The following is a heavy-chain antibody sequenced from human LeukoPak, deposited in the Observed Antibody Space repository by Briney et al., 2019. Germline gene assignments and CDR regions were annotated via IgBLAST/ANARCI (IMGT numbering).Heavy chain of an antibody. J-gene: IGHJ1*01. CDR3: ARGVGQLVGSEH. D-gene: IGHD6-13*01. Sequence: GGSLRLSCAASGFTVSSNYMSWVRQAPGKGLEWVSVIYSGGSTYYADSVKGRFAISRDNSKNTLYLQMNSLRAEDTAVYYCARGVGQLVGSEHWGQGTLVTVSS. CDR2: IYSGGST. CDR1: GFTVSSNY. V-gene: IGHV3-66*02.